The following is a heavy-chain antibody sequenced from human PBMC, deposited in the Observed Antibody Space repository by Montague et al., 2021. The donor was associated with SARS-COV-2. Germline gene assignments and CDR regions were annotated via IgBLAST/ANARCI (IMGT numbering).Heavy chain of an antibody. V-gene: IGHV4-59*01. CDR1: GGSISRYF. CDR2: VHDIESS. CDR3: ARVTLGGRDGRTRQYDGFDS. Sequence: SETLSLTCTVSGGSISRYFWNWIRQTPGKGLEWMGYVHDIESSIYNPSLQSRITILLDTPKNQFSLRLNAVTAADTAVYYCARVTLGGRDGRTRQYDGFDSWGQGILVTVSS. D-gene: IGHD3-16*01. J-gene: IGHJ4*02.